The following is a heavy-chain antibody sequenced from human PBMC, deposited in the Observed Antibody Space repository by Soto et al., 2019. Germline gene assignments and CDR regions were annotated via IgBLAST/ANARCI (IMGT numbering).Heavy chain of an antibody. V-gene: IGHV4-30-4*01. J-gene: IGHJ3*02. CDR3: ARDGGHYYDSGGPGAFDI. CDR1: GGSISSGDYY. D-gene: IGHD3-22*01. CDR2: IYYSGST. Sequence: QVQLQESGPGLVKPSQTLSLTCTVSGGSISSGDYYWSWIRQPPGKGLEWIGYIYYSGSTYYNPSLKSRVSISIDTSKNQFSLKLTSVTAADTAVYYCARDGGHYYDSGGPGAFDIWGQGTMVTVSS.